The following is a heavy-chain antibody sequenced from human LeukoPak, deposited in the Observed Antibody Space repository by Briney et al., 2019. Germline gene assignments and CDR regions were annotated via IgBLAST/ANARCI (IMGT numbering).Heavy chain of an antibody. V-gene: IGHV4-59*01. CDR3: VRGYYGSGSYYRD. Sequence: PSETLSLTCAVYGGSFSGYYWSWIRQPPGKGLEWIGYIYYSGSTNYNPSLKSRVTISVDTSKNQFSLKLSSVTAADTAVYYCVRGYYGSGSYYRDWGQGTLVTVSS. CDR2: IYYSGST. J-gene: IGHJ4*02. CDR1: GGSFSGYY. D-gene: IGHD3-10*01.